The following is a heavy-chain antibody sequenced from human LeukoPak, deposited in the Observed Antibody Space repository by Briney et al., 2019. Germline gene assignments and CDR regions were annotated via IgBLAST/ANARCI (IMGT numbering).Heavy chain of an antibody. CDR1: GYSFTSYW. J-gene: IGHJ4*02. CDR3: ARDSSSWNGEIDY. Sequence: GESLKISCKGSGYSFTSYWIGWVRQMPGKGLEWMGIIHPGDSDTRYSPSFQGQVTISADKSISTAYLQWSSLKASDTAMYYCARDSSSWNGEIDYWGQGTLVTVSS. V-gene: IGHV5-51*01. D-gene: IGHD6-13*01. CDR2: IHPGDSDT.